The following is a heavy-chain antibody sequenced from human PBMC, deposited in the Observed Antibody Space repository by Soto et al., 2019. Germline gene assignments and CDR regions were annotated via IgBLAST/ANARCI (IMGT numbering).Heavy chain of an antibody. V-gene: IGHV2-5*01. CDR3: AHRKSIAARXXYFELDY. D-gene: IGHD6-6*01. J-gene: IGHJ4*02. CDR2: IYWNDDK. CDR1: XFSLSTSGVG. Sequence: SGPTLVNPTQTLTLTCTFSXFSLSTSGVGLGWIRQPPGKALEWLALIYWNDDKRYSPSLKSRLTITKDTSKNQVVLKMTNMDPVDTATYYCAHRKSIAARXXYFELDYWGQGTLVTVSS.